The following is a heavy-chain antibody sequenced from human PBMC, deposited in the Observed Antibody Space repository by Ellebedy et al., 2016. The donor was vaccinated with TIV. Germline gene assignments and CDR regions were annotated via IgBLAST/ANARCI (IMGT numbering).Heavy chain of an antibody. D-gene: IGHD3-10*01. V-gene: IGHV3-15*01. CDR2: IKSNTDGATT. J-gene: IGHJ4*02. Sequence: PGGSLRLSCAASAFTLSDAWMSWVRQAPGKGLEWVGRIKSNTDGATTYYAEPVQGRFTVSRDESKNTLYLQMNSLKTEDTAVYYCTTAGDGWASGRGYWGQGTLVTVSS. CDR3: TTAGDGWASGRGY. CDR1: AFTLSDAW.